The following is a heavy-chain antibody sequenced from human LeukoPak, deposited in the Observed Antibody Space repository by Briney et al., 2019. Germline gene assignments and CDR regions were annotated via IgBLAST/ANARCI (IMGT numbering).Heavy chain of an antibody. CDR3: ARRRTIFGVVIYYYYGMDV. D-gene: IGHD3-3*01. Sequence: SETLSLTCAVYGGSSSGYYWSWIRQPPGKGLEWIGEINHSGSTNYNPSLKSRVTISVDTSKNQFSLKLSSVTAADTAVYYCARRRTIFGVVIYYYYGMDVWGQGTTVTVSS. J-gene: IGHJ6*02. CDR1: GGSSSGYY. CDR2: INHSGST. V-gene: IGHV4-34*01.